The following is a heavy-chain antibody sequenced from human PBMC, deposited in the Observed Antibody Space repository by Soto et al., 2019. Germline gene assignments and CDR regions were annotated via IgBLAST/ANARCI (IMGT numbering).Heavy chain of an antibody. V-gene: IGHV3-23*01. CDR1: GFTFSSYA. CDR2: ISGSGGST. CDR3: AKGASIVVVVAASFGPSYYFDY. Sequence: GGSLRLSCAASGFTFSSYAMSWVRQAPGKGLEWVSAISGSGGSTYYADSVKGRFTISRDNSKNTLYLQMNSLRAEDTAVYYCAKGASIVVVVAASFGPSYYFDYWGQGTLVTVSS. J-gene: IGHJ4*02. D-gene: IGHD2-15*01.